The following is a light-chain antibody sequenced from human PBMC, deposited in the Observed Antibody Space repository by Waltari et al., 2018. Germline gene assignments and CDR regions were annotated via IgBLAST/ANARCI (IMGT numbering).Light chain of an antibody. Sequence: EIALTQFPATLSLSPGERATLSCRASQSVDSYLLWYQQRRGQTPRLVMYAASRRATGIPARFSGRGSGTVFTLTISSLEPDDFAVYYCHQRSNWPITFGQGTRLEI. J-gene: IGKJ5*01. V-gene: IGKV3-11*01. CDR3: HQRSNWPIT. CDR1: QSVDSY. CDR2: AAS.